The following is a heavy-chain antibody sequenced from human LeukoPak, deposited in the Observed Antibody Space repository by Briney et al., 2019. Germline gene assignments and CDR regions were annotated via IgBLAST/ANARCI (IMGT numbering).Heavy chain of an antibody. CDR3: AKTRPLDSSSWSHGDY. J-gene: IGHJ4*02. D-gene: IGHD6-13*01. Sequence: PGGSLRLSCRGSGFSFSNYAMNWFRQAPGKRLQWISSIVQGGDNFYYANSVRGRFTISRDNSKNTLYLQMNSLRAEDTAVYYCAKTRPLDSSSWSHGDYWGQGTLVTVSS. V-gene: IGHV3-23*01. CDR1: GFSFSNYA. CDR2: IVQGGDNF.